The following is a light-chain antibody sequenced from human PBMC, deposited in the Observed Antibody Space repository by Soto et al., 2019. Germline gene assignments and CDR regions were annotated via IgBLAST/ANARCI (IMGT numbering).Light chain of an antibody. V-gene: IGKV1-39*01. Sequence: EIQITQSPSYLSAYLRHRVTLTFWSSQTIASSLNWYQQKPGKAPKLLIYAASGLQSGVPSRFSGSGSGTDFTLTISSLQPEDFATYYCQQSYSAPRTFAQGTKVDIK. CDR2: AAS. J-gene: IGKJ1*01. CDR3: QQSYSAPRT. CDR1: QTIASS.